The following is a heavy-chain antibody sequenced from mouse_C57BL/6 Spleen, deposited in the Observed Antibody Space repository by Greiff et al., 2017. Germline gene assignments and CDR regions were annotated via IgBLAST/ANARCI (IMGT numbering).Heavy chain of an antibody. D-gene: IGHD2-4*01. CDR2: IDPSDSYT. J-gene: IGHJ4*01. CDR3: ARSGNDYGEGYYAMDY. V-gene: IGHV1-69*01. CDR1: GYTFTSYW. Sequence: QVQLQQPGAELVMPGASVKLSCKASGYTFTSYWMHWVKQRPGQGLEWIGEIDPSDSYTNYNQKFKGKSTLTVDKSSSTAYMQLSSLTSEDSAVYYCARSGNDYGEGYYAMDYWGQGTSVTVSS.